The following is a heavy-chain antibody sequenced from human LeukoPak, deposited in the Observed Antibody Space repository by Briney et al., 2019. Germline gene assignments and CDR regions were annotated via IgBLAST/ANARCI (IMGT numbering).Heavy chain of an antibody. J-gene: IGHJ4*02. CDR1: GYTFTGYY. CDR2: INPNSGGT. D-gene: IGHD5-24*01. V-gene: IGHV1-2*02. Sequence: ASVKVSCKASGYTFTGYYMHWVRQAPGQGLEWMGWINPNSGGTNYAQKFQGRVTMTRDTSISTAYMELSRLRSDDTAVYYCAKDLYRMATIGPGSDYWGQGTLVTVSS. CDR3: AKDLYRMATIGPGSDY.